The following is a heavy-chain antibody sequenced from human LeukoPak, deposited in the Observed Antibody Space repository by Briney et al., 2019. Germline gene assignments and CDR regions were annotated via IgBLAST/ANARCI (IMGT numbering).Heavy chain of an antibody. V-gene: IGHV3-33*08. CDR2: IWYDGSNK. D-gene: IGHD5-24*01. Sequence: PGGSLRLSCAASGFTFSSYGMHWVRQAPGKGLEWVAVIWYDGSNKYYADSVKGRFTISRDNSKNTLYLQMNSLRAEDTAVYYCARDLYRGDGYNLIDYWGQGTLVTVSS. CDR1: GFTFSSYG. CDR3: ARDLYRGDGYNLIDY. J-gene: IGHJ4*02.